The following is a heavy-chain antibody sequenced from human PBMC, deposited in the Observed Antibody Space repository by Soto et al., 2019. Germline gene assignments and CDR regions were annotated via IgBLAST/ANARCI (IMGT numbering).Heavy chain of an antibody. Sequence: QLQLQESGPGLVKPSETLSLTCTVSGESVTISDYYWGWIRQPPGKGLEWIGSIHYSGSTYYNPSLKSRVTISGDTSKKQVSLKLTSVTAADAAVYYCASHDSGGYYAEYWGQGTLVTVSA. V-gene: IGHV4-39*01. CDR3: ASHDSGGYYAEY. D-gene: IGHD3-22*01. CDR2: IHYSGST. CDR1: GESVTISDYY. J-gene: IGHJ4*02.